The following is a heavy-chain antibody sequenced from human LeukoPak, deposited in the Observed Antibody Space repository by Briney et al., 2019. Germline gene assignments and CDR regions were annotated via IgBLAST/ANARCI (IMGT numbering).Heavy chain of an antibody. CDR3: AKALREVPAAPRDYYYYYGMDV. Sequence: GGSLRLSCAASGFTFSSYSMNWVRQAPGKGLEWVSSISSSSSYIYYADSVKGRFTISRDNAKNSLYLQMNSLRAEDTAVYYCAKALREVPAAPRDYYYYYGMDVWGQGTTVTVSS. V-gene: IGHV3-21*04. CDR1: GFTFSSYS. CDR2: ISSSSSYI. D-gene: IGHD2-2*01. J-gene: IGHJ6*02.